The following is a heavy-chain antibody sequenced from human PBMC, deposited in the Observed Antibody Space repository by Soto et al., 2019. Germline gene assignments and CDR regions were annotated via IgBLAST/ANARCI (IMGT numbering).Heavy chain of an antibody. CDR1: GFTFSLSA. CDR2: LSGSGSTT. V-gene: IGHV3-23*01. J-gene: IGHJ4*02. Sequence: EVQLLESGGGFVQPGESLRLTCAASGFTFSLSAMSWVRQAPGRGLDWVSSLSGSGSTTDYADSVKGRFTISRDNSKNTVHLQMKSLRAEDTAVYYCAKGPEYDILTGSDYWGQGALVTVSS. D-gene: IGHD3-9*01. CDR3: AKGPEYDILTGSDY.